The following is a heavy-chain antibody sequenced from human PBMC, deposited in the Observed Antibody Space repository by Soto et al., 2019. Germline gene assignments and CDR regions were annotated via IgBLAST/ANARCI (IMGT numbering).Heavy chain of an antibody. Sequence: LSLTCTVSGGSISSSSYYWGWIRQPPGKGLEWIGSIYYSGSTYYNPSLKSRVTISVDTSKNQFSLKLSSVTAADTAVYYCASPKTFYGDYKIWDYWGQGTLVTVSS. CDR3: ASPKTFYGDYKIWDY. D-gene: IGHD4-17*01. V-gene: IGHV4-39*01. J-gene: IGHJ4*02. CDR2: IYYSGST. CDR1: GGSISSSSYY.